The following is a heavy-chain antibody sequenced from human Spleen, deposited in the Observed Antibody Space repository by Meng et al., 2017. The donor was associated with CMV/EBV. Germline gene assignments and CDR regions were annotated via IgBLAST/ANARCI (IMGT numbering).Heavy chain of an antibody. CDR1: GFTFSSYS. J-gene: IGHJ6*02. V-gene: IGHV3-48*04. D-gene: IGHD4-17*01. Sequence: GGSLRLSCAASGFTFSSYSMNWVRQAPGKGLEWVSYISSSSSTIYYADSVKGRFTISRDNAKNSLFLQMNSLRAEDTAVYYCARDVTTVTTTGYYGMDVWGQGTTVTVSS. CDR3: ARDVTTVTTTGYYGMDV. CDR2: ISSSSSTI.